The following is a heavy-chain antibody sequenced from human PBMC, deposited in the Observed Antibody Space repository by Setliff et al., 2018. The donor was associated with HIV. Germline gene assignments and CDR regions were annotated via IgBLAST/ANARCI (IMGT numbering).Heavy chain of an antibody. CDR2: IGGAYDGNT. J-gene: IGHJ4*02. CDR1: GFTFSTYS. V-gene: IGHV3-23*01. D-gene: IGHD6-13*01. CDR3: AKDISGWFSRQGSDY. Sequence: GGSLRLSCAASGFTFSTYSMVWVRQAPGKGLEWVSGIGGAYDGNTYHADSVKGRFTIFRENSKNTLYLQMNSLRAEDTAVYFCAKDISGWFSRQGSDYWGQGTLVTVSS.